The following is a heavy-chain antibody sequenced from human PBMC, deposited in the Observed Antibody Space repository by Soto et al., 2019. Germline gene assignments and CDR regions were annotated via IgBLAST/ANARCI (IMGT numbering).Heavy chain of an antibody. CDR2: ISGSGGST. CDR3: AKYRVGYKEFDY. Sequence: GWSLRLSCAASGFTFSSYAMSWVRQAPGKGLEWVSAISGSGGSTYYADSVKGRFTISRDNSKNTLYLQMNSLRAEDTAVYYCAKYRVGYKEFDYWGQGTRVTVSS. V-gene: IGHV3-23*01. CDR1: GFTFSSYA. D-gene: IGHD5-12*01. J-gene: IGHJ4*02.